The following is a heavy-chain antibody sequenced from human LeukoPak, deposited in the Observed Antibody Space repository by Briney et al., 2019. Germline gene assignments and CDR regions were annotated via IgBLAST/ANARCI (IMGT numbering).Heavy chain of an antibody. V-gene: IGHV1-2*02. CDR2: SNPHSDGT. D-gene: IGHD3-16*01. Sequence: ASVKLSCTSSGYTFTGYNMHYVRQAPRQPPEWMRGSNPHSDGTNHAQKSQGRVTMTRDTSISTACMEVRRLRSDDTAVYYCAREALRGIMIRFGGQTNWFDPWSQGTLVTVSS. CDR3: AREALRGIMIRFGGQTNWFDP. J-gene: IGHJ5*02. CDR1: GYTFTGYN.